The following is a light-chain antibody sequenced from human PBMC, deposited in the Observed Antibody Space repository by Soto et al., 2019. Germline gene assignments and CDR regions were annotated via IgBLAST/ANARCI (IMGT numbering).Light chain of an antibody. CDR2: DAS. CDR1: HDIKKY. CDR3: RRYDSVPPT. Sequence: DIQMTQSPSSLSASVGDRVTITCQASHDIKKYLNWYQEKPGKAPKLLIFDASNLQTGVPSRFSGSGSGTHFTFTIRSLQPEDIATYYCRRYDSVPPTFGQGTRLDIK. V-gene: IGKV1-33*01. J-gene: IGKJ5*01.